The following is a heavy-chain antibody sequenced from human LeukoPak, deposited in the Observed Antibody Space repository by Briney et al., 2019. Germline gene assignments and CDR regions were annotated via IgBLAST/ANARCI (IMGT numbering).Heavy chain of an antibody. D-gene: IGHD2-21*02. CDR1: GFTFDDYA. Sequence: PGRSLRLSCAASGFTFDDYAMHWVRQAPGKGLEWVSGISWNSGSIGYADSVKGRFTISRDNAKNSLYLQMNSLRAEDTALYYCAKDPSAYCGGDCFRADCWGQGTLVTVSS. CDR3: AKDPSAYCGGDCFRADC. CDR2: ISWNSGSI. V-gene: IGHV3-9*01. J-gene: IGHJ4*02.